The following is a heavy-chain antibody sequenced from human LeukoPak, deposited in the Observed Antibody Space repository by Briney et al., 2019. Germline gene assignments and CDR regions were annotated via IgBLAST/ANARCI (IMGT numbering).Heavy chain of an antibody. J-gene: IGHJ4*02. Sequence: GGSLRLSCAASGFTFSSYGMHWVRQAPGKGLEWVAVIWYDGSNKYYADSVKGRFTISRDNSKNTLYLQMSSLRAEDTAVYYCAKDEYCSSTSCYAVDYWGQGTLVTVSS. D-gene: IGHD2-2*01. CDR1: GFTFSSYG. CDR3: AKDEYCSSTSCYAVDY. V-gene: IGHV3-33*06. CDR2: IWYDGSNK.